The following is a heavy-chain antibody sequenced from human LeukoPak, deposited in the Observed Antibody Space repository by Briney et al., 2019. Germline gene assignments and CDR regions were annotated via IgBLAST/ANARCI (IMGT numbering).Heavy chain of an antibody. V-gene: IGHV3-13*04. D-gene: IGHD3-22*01. CDR2: IGTAGDT. CDR3: ARGTRYDSSGYYSQDLDY. J-gene: IGHJ4*02. CDR1: GFTFSTYD. Sequence: GGSLRLSCAASGFTFSTYDMHWVRQAAGEGLEWVSAIGTAGDTYYPGSVKGRFTISRENAKNSLYLQMNSLRAEDTAVYYCARGTRYDSSGYYSQDLDYWGQGTLVTVSS.